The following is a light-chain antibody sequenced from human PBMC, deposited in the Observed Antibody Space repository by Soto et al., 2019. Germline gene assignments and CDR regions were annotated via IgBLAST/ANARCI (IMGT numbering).Light chain of an antibody. J-gene: IGKJ1*01. Sequence: EIVLTQSPGTLSLSPGERATLSCRASQSVSCNYLAWYQQKPGQAPRLLIYGASSRATGIPDRFSGSGSGTDFTLTISRLEPEDLAVYYCQQYGGSPKTFGKGTKVDIK. CDR2: GAS. CDR3: QQYGGSPKT. CDR1: QSVSCNY. V-gene: IGKV3-20*01.